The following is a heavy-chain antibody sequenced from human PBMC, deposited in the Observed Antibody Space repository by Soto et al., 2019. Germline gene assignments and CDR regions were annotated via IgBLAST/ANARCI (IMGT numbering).Heavy chain of an antibody. D-gene: IGHD4-4*01. V-gene: IGHV2-70*01. CDR3: ARIPQLQFNPYDPDYDYYGMDV. Sequence: GSGPTLVNPTQTLTLTCTFSGFSLSTSGMCVSWIRQPPGKALEWLALIDWDDDKYYSTSLKTRLTISKDTSKNQVVLTITNMDPVDTATYYCARIPQLQFNPYDPDYDYYGMDVWGQGTTVTVSS. CDR1: GFSLSTSGMC. J-gene: IGHJ6*02. CDR2: IDWDDDK.